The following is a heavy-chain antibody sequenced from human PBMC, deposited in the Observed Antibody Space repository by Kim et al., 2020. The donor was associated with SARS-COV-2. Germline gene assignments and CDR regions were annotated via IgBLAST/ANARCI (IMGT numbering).Heavy chain of an antibody. V-gene: IGHV3-9*01. Sequence: GGSLRLSCAASGFTFDDYAMHWVRRAPGKGLEWVASIGWSSGSLDYADSLKGRFTISRDNARNALYLQMNNLRAEDTAVYYCAKDISPYIQLTGRGGQGILVAVPS. CDR1: GFTFDDYA. CDR3: AKDISPYIQLTGR. J-gene: IGHJ1*01. CDR2: IGWSSGSL. D-gene: IGHD1-1*01.